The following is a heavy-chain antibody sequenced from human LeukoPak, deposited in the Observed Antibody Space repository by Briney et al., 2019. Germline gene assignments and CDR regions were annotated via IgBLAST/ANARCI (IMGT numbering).Heavy chain of an antibody. D-gene: IGHD3-16*02. V-gene: IGHV3-15*01. Sequence: GGSLRLSCAASGFTFSNAWMSWVRQAPGKGLEWVGRIKSKTYGGTTDYAAPVKGRFTISRDDSKNTLYLQMNSLKTEDTAVYYCTTGDDYIWGSYPDYWGQGTLVTVSS. CDR1: GFTFSNAW. CDR2: IKSKTYGGTT. J-gene: IGHJ4*02. CDR3: TTGDDYIWGSYPDY.